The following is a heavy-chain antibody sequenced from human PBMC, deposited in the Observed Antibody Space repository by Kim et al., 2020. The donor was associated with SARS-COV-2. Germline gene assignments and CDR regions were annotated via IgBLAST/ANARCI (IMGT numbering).Heavy chain of an antibody. CDR2: IYPGDSYT. D-gene: IGHD3-9*01. V-gene: IGHV5-51*01. CDR1: GYSFTSYW. CDR3: ARQEGYFDNRYGMDV. Sequence: GESLKISCKGSGYSFTSYWIGWVRQMPGKGLEWMGIIYPGDSYTRYSPSFQGQVTISADKSISTAYLQWSSLKASDTAMYYCARQEGYFDNRYGMDVWGQGTTVTVSS. J-gene: IGHJ6*02.